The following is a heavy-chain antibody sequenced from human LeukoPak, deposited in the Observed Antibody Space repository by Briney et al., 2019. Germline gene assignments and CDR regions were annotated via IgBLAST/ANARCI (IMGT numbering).Heavy chain of an antibody. CDR1: GFTFSSYW. J-gene: IGHJ4*02. CDR3: ARGRRDFWSGYYIDY. V-gene: IGHV3-74*01. D-gene: IGHD3-3*01. Sequence: GGSLRLSCAASGFTFSSYWMHWVRQAPGKGLVWVSRINSDGSSTSYADSVKGRFTISRDNAKNSLYLQMNNLRAEDTAVYYCARGRRDFWSGYYIDYWGQGTLVTVSS. CDR2: INSDGSST.